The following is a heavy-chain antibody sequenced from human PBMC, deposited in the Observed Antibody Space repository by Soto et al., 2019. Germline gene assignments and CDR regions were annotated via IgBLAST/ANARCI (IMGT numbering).Heavy chain of an antibody. CDR1: CYSISRGYY. J-gene: IGHJ5*02. CDR3: VRDRSSGWFGQKNNWFDP. D-gene: IGHD6-19*01. Sequence: ETLSRTCAGSCYSISRGYYWGLIRQPPGKGLEWIGSTHYTWSTYYNPSLKSRVIISVDMSKNHLSLDMSRATAADTAVYYCVRDRSSGWFGQKNNWFDPWGQGALVTVSS. V-gene: IGHV4-38-2*02. CDR2: THYTWST.